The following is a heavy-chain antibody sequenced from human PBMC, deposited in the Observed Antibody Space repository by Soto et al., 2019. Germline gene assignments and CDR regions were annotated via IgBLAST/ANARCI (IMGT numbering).Heavy chain of an antibody. CDR2: ISGSGGST. J-gene: IGHJ3*02. CDR3: AKAHRAYNSPDAFDI. Sequence: GGSLRLSCAASGFTFSSYAMSWVRQAPGKGLEWVSTISGSGGSTYYADSVKGRFTISRDSSKNTLYLQMNSLRAEDTAVYYCAKAHRAYNSPDAFDIWGQGTMVTVSS. D-gene: IGHD1-1*01. CDR1: GFTFSSYA. V-gene: IGHV3-23*01.